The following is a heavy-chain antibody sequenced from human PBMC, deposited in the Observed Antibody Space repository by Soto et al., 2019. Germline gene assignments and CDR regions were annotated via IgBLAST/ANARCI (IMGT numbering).Heavy chain of an antibody. CDR3: IGRRIYFDY. CDR1: GLPFTSYG. Sequence: QVHLVESGGGVVQPGRSLRLSCAASGLPFTSYGMHLVREGPGKGLEWLSVISSDGSNKFYADSVKGRFTITRDNTKKQLYLQKNSRRPENTGFYYCIGRRIYFDYRGQGTLVIVSS. V-gene: IGHV3-30*03. J-gene: IGHJ4*02. CDR2: ISSDGSNK. D-gene: IGHD2-15*01.